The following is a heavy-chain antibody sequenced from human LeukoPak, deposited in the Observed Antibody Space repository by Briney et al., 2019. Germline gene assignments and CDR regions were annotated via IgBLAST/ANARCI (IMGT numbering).Heavy chain of an antibody. V-gene: IGHV4-59*01. CDR1: GGTISSYY. Sequence: SETLSLTCTVSGGTISSYYWSWIRQPPGKGLEWIGYIYYSGSTNYNPSLKSRVTISVDTSKNQFSLKLSSVTAADTAVYYCAREEIAAAGTGFDYWGQGTLVTVSS. CDR2: IYYSGST. D-gene: IGHD6-13*01. CDR3: AREEIAAAGTGFDY. J-gene: IGHJ4*02.